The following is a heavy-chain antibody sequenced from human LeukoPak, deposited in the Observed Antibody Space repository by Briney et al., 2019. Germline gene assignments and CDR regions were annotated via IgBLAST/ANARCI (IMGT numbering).Heavy chain of an antibody. D-gene: IGHD6-13*01. V-gene: IGHV4-39*07. CDR1: GGSISSSSYC. CDR2: IYYSGST. CDR3: ARDLVAAAGTWDY. Sequence: ASETLSLTCTVSGGSISSSSYCWGWIRQPPGKGLEWIGSIYYSGSTYYNPSLKSRVTMSVDTSKNQFSLRLSSVTAADTAVYYCARDLVAAAGTWDYWGQGTLVTISS. J-gene: IGHJ4*02.